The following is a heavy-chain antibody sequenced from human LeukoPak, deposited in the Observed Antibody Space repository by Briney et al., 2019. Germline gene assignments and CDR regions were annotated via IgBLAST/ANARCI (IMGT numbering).Heavy chain of an antibody. V-gene: IGHV4-4*07. CDR3: ASSSSWTRWDY. CDR1: RGSISSYY. Sequence: PSETLSLTCTVSRGSISSYYWSWIRQPAGKGLEWIGRIYTSGSTNYNPSLKSRVTMSVDTSKNQFSLKLSSVTAADTAVYYCASSSSWTRWDYWGQGTLVTVSS. CDR2: IYTSGST. J-gene: IGHJ4*02. D-gene: IGHD6-13*01.